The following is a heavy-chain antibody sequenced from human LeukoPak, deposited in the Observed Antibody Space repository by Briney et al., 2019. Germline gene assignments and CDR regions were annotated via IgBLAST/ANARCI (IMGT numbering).Heavy chain of an antibody. D-gene: IGHD5-18*01. Sequence: GGSLRLSCTASGFTFSSFGMNWVRQAPGKGLEWVSSISSSISGSISDIYYADSVKGRFTISRDNAKNSVYLQMNSLRAEDTAVYYCARARSSYGYGDAFDIWGQGTMVTVSS. CDR1: GFTFSSFG. CDR3: ARARSSYGYGDAFDI. CDR2: ISSSISGSISDI. V-gene: IGHV3-21*01. J-gene: IGHJ3*02.